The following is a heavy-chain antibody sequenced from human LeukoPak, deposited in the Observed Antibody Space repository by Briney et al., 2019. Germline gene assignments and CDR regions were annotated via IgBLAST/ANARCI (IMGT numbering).Heavy chain of an antibody. CDR2: IKQDGSEK. CDR3: ARTYYYDSSGYSDYFDY. J-gene: IGHJ4*02. V-gene: IGHV3-7*01. D-gene: IGHD3-22*01. Sequence: GRSLRLSCAASGFTFSTYAMHWVRQAPGKGLEWVANIKQDGSEKYYVDSVKGRFTISRDNAKNSLYLQMNSLRAEDTAVYYCARTYYYDSSGYSDYFDYWGQGTLVTVSS. CDR1: GFTFSTYA.